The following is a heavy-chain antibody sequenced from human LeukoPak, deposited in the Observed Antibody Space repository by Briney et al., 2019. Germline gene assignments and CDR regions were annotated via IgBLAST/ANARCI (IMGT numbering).Heavy chain of an antibody. J-gene: IGHJ4*02. CDR1: GGSISNSSSY. CDR3: ARVAAKTVDY. D-gene: IGHD2-15*01. CDR2: IYYSGST. Sequence: SETLSLTCTVSGGSISNSSSYWGWIRQPPGKGLEWIGSIYYSGSTSYNPSLKSRVTISVDTSKDQFSLKLNSVTAADTAVYYCARVAAKTVDYWGQGTLVTVSS. V-gene: IGHV4-39*07.